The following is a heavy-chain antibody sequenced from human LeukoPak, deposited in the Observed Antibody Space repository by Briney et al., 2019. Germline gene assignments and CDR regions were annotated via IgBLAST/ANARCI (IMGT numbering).Heavy chain of an antibody. J-gene: IGHJ4*02. CDR2: IYYSGST. V-gene: IGHV4-59*12. CDR3: ARVKYYDILTGYPIGGFDY. CDR1: GGSISSYY. Sequence: SETLSLTCTVSGGSISSYYWSWIRQPPGKGLEWIGYIYYSGSTNYNPSLKSRVTISVDTSKNQFSLKLSSVTAADTAVYYCARVKYYDILTGYPIGGFDYWGQGTLVTVSS. D-gene: IGHD3-9*01.